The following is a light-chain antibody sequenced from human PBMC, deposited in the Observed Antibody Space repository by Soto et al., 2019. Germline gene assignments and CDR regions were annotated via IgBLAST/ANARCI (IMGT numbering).Light chain of an antibody. CDR3: HQTDSIPET. CDR1: QSISSF. CDR2: AAS. V-gene: IGKV1-39*01. J-gene: IGKJ1*01. Sequence: DIPMTQSPSSLSASVGDRVTITCRASQSISSFLNWYQQKPGKAPKLLIYAASTLQSGVPSRFSGSGSGTDFTLAINSLQPEDFATYYCHQTDSIPETFGQGTKVEIK.